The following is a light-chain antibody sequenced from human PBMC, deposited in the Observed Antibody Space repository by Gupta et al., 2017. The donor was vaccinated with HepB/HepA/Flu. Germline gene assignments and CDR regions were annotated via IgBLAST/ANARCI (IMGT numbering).Light chain of an antibody. CDR3: AAWDDSSSGYV. V-gene: IGLV1-47*01. CDR1: SANIGSNY. Sequence: SVLTQPPSASGTPGQRVTLSCSVSSANIGSNYVSWYQQLPGTAPKLLIYRNNQRPSGGPARFSGSKSGTSASLASSGLRAEDEADYYCAAWDDSSSGYVFGTGTKCTVL. J-gene: IGLJ1*01. CDR2: RNN.